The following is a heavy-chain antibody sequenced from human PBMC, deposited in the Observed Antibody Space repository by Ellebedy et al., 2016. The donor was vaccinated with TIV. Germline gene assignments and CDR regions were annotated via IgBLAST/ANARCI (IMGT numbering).Heavy chain of an antibody. D-gene: IGHD2-2*01. Sequence: PGGSLRLSCAASGFTFSSYGFHWVRQAPGKGLEWVAFISSDGSETYYGDSVKGRFTISRDSSRNTVYLQRNNLRADDTAVYYCARVFISYFFDYWGQGTLVTVSS. CDR3: ARVFISYFFDY. CDR1: GFTFSSYG. V-gene: IGHV3-33*05. J-gene: IGHJ4*02. CDR2: ISSDGSET.